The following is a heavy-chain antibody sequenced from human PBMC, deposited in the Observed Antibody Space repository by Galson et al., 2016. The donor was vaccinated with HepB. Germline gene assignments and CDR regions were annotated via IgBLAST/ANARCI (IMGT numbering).Heavy chain of an antibody. Sequence: SVKVSCKASGGTFSSYAISWVRQAPGQGLEWMGGIIPIFGTANYAQKFQGRVTITADESTSTAYMELSSLRSEDTAVYYCSTNLGYCRGGSCYLSGGMDVWGQGTTVTVSS. D-gene: IGHD2-15*01. J-gene: IGHJ6*02. CDR3: STNLGYCRGGSCYLSGGMDV. CDR1: GGTFSSYA. CDR2: IIPIFGTA. V-gene: IGHV1-69*13.